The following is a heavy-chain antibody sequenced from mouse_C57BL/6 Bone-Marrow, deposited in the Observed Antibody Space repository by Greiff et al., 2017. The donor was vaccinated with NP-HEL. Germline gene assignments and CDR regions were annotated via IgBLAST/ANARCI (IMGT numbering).Heavy chain of an antibody. CDR3: ARGAWFAY. J-gene: IGHJ3*01. V-gene: IGHV1-26*01. CDR2: INPNNGGT. CDR1: GYTFTDYY. Sequence: EVQLQQSGPELVKPGASVKISCKASGYTFTDYYMNWVKQSHGKSLEWIGDINPNNGGTSYNQKFKGKATLTVDNSSSTAYMELRSLTSEDSAVYYCARGAWFAYWGQGTLVTVSA.